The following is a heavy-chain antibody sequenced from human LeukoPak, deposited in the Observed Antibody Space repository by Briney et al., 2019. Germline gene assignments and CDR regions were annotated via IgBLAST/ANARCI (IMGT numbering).Heavy chain of an antibody. CDR2: ISSTSNEI. Sequence: GGSLRLSCAASGFRFSSHSMNWVRQAPGKGLERISYISSTSNEIYYVDSVKGRFTISRDDAKNSLYLQMNSLSAEDTAVYYCARDAGAGFDYWGQGTLVTVSS. CDR1: GFRFSSHS. D-gene: IGHD6-13*01. V-gene: IGHV3-21*06. J-gene: IGHJ4*02. CDR3: ARDAGAGFDY.